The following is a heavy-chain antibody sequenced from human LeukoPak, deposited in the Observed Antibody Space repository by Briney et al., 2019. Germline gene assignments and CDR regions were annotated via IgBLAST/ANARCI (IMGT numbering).Heavy chain of an antibody. CDR2: ISGSGGST. Sequence: GGSLRLSCAASGFTFSSYAMSWVRQAPGKGLEWVSAISGSGGSTYYADSVKGRFTISRDNSKNTLYLQMNSLRAEDTAVYYCAKLRLGELSFFTYNYWGQGTLVTVSS. D-gene: IGHD3-16*02. J-gene: IGHJ4*02. CDR3: AKLRLGELSFFTYNY. V-gene: IGHV3-23*01. CDR1: GFTFSSYA.